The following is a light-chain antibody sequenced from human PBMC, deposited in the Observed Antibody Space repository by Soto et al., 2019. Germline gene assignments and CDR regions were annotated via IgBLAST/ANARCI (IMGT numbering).Light chain of an antibody. J-gene: IGLJ3*02. CDR2: GNT. CDR3: QSFDSSLTAWV. V-gene: IGLV1-40*01. CDR1: SSNIGADYD. Sequence: QSALTQPPSVSGAPGQRVTISCSGSSSNIGADYDVHWYQQFPGTAPKLLIYGNTNRPSGVPDRFSGSKSGTSASLAITGVQVEDEADYYCQSFDSSLTAWVFGGGTKLTVL.